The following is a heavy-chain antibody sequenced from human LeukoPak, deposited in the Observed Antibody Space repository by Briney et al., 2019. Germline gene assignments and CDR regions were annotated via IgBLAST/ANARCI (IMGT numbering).Heavy chain of an antibody. CDR1: GGTFSGYY. D-gene: IGHD3-10*01. CDR3: ASGMVRGVIMVH. CDR2: INHSGST. V-gene: IGHV4-34*01. Sequence: PSETLSLTCAVYGGTFSGYYWSWIRQPPGKGLEWIGEINHSGSTNYNPSLKSRVTISVDTSKNQFSLKLSSVTAADTAVYYCASGMVRGVIMVHWGQGTLVTVSS. J-gene: IGHJ4*02.